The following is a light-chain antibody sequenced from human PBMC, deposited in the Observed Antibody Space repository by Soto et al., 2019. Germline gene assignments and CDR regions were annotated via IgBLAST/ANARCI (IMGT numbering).Light chain of an antibody. Sequence: QSVLTQPPSASGTPGQRVTISCSGNSSNIGSNSASWYQQLPGSAPKLLIHTSKQRPSGVPDRFSGSKAGTSASLAISGLQSEDEADYYCAAWDASLNEPVFGGGTKLTVL. CDR1: SSNIGSNS. J-gene: IGLJ2*01. V-gene: IGLV1-44*01. CDR2: TSK. CDR3: AAWDASLNEPV.